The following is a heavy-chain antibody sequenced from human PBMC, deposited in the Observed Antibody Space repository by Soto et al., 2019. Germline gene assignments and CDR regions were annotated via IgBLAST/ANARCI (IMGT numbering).Heavy chain of an antibody. CDR2: NYPGDSDT. CDR3: AMRREFFDV. D-gene: IGHD6-25*01. J-gene: IGHJ3*01. V-gene: IGHV5-51*01. CDR1: GYSFTKYG. Sequence: GESLKISCKGSGYSFTKYGIGWVRQMPGKGLEWMGNNYPGDSDTRYSPSFQGQVTISADKSISTAYLHWSSLKASDTAMYYCAMRREFFDVWGQGAMVTVSS.